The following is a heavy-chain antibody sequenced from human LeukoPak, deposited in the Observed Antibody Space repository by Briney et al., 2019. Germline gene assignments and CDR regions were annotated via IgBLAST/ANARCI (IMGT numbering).Heavy chain of an antibody. Sequence: GESLKISSKGSGYSFTSYWIGWVRQMPGKGLEWMGIIYPGDSDTRYSPSFQGQVTISVDKYISTAYLQWSSLKASDTAMYHCARHYYDSSGYQSAFDIWGQGTMVTVSS. V-gene: IGHV5-51*01. J-gene: IGHJ3*02. CDR1: GYSFTSYW. CDR2: IYPGDSDT. D-gene: IGHD3-22*01. CDR3: ARHYYDSSGYQSAFDI.